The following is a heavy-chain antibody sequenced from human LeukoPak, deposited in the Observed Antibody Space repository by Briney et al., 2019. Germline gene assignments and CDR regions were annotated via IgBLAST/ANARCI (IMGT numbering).Heavy chain of an antibody. CDR2: TRNKANSYTT. D-gene: IGHD3-10*01. CDR3: ARESGGGVLGYFDL. V-gene: IGHV3-72*01. CDR1: GFTFSDHC. Sequence: GGSLRLSCAASGFTFSDHCMDWVRQAPGKGLEWVGRTRNKANSYTTEYAASVKGRFTISRGDSKKSLYLQMNSLKTEDTAVYYCARESGGGVLGYFDLWGRGTLVSVSS. J-gene: IGHJ2*01.